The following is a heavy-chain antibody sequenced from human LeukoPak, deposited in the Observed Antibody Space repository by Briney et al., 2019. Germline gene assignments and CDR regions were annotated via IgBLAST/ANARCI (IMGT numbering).Heavy chain of an antibody. CDR2: INHSGST. J-gene: IGHJ4*02. CDR3: ARHGYSYGV. D-gene: IGHD5-18*01. Sequence: PSETLSLTCAVYGGSFSGYYWSWIRQPPGKGLEWIGEINHSGSTYYNPSLKSRVTISVDTSKNQFSLELNSVTAADTAVYYCARHGYSYGVWGQGTLVTVSS. V-gene: IGHV4-34*01. CDR1: GGSFSGYY.